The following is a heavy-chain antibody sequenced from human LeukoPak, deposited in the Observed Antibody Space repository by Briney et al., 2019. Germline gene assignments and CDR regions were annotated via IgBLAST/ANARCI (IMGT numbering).Heavy chain of an antibody. J-gene: IGHJ5*02. CDR2: IYASGST. V-gene: IGHV4-61*02. CDR1: GGSISSGSYY. CDR3: ARERIYCSSTSCYKATWFDP. D-gene: IGHD2-2*02. Sequence: PSETLSLTCTVSGGSISSGSYYWSWIRQPAGKGLEWIGRIYASGSTNYNPSLKSRVTISVDTSKNQFSPKLSSVTAADTAVYYCARERIYCSSTSCYKATWFDPWGQGTLVTVSS.